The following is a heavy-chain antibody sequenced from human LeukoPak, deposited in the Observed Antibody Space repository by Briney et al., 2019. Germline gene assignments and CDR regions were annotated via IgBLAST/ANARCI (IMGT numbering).Heavy chain of an antibody. D-gene: IGHD2-2*01. J-gene: IGHJ4*02. CDR3: ARYFGYCSSTSCYAYFDY. V-gene: IGHV5-51*01. CDR2: INPSDSDT. CDR1: GYSFTNYW. Sequence: GESLKISCKGSGYSFTNYWIAWVRQMPGRGLEWMVIINPSDSDTRYSPSFQGQVTISADKSISTAYLQWSSLKASDTAMYYCARYFGYCSSTSCYAYFDYWGQGTLVTVSS.